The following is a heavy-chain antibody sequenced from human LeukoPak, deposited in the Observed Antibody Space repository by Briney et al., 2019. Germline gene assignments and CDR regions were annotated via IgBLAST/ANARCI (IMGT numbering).Heavy chain of an antibody. D-gene: IGHD2-8*02. CDR3: ARVRQTGAESDS. CDR2: INPNGGGT. J-gene: IGHJ4*02. V-gene: IGHV1-2*02. CDR1: GYTFTGYY. Sequence: GASVKVSCKASGYTFTGYYMYWVRQAPGQGLERMGWINPNGGGTSYAQKFQDRVTMTRDTSINTAYMELTRLTSDDTAVYYCARVRQTGAESDSWGQGTLVTVSS.